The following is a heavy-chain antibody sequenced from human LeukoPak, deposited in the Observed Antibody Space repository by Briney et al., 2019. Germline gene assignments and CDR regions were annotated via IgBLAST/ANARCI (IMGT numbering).Heavy chain of an antibody. CDR1: GGSFSGYY. Sequence: SETLSLTCAVYGGSFSGYYWSWIRQPPGKGLEWIGEINHSGSTNYNPTLKSRVTISVDTSKNQFSLKLSSVTAADTAVYYCARGARGWYLRYWGQGTLVTVSS. CDR2: INHSGST. V-gene: IGHV4-34*01. D-gene: IGHD6-19*01. CDR3: ARGARGWYLRY. J-gene: IGHJ4*02.